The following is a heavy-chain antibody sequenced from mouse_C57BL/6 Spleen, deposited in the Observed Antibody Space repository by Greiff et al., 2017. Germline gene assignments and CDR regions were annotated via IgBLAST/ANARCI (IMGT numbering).Heavy chain of an antibody. J-gene: IGHJ2*01. CDR1: GYTFTSYW. CDR3: ARSDYDYDYFDY. D-gene: IGHD2-4*01. Sequence: QVQLQQPGAELVKPGASVKLSCKASGYTFTSYWMHWVKQRPGQGLEWIGMIHPNSGSTNYNEKFKRKATLTVDKSSSTAYMQLSSLTSEDSAVYYGARSDYDYDYFDYWGQGTTRTVSS. CDR2: IHPNSGST. V-gene: IGHV1-64*01.